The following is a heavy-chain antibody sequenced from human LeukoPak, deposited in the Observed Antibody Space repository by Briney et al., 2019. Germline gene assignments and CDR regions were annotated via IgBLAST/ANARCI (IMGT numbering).Heavy chain of an antibody. CDR2: INSDGSST. CDR3: ARDSVYGDYYFDY. Sequence: HPGGSLRLSCAASGFTFSSYWMPWVRQAPGKGPVWVSRINSDGSSTSYADSVKGRFTISRDNAKNTLYLQMNSLRAEDTAVYYCARDSVYGDYYFDYWGQGTLVTVSS. J-gene: IGHJ4*02. CDR1: GFTFSSYW. D-gene: IGHD4-17*01. V-gene: IGHV3-74*01.